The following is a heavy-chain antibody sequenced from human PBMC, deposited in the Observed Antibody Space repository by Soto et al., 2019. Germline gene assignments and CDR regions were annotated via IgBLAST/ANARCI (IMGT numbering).Heavy chain of an antibody. CDR2: ISTDGTNQ. V-gene: IGHV3-30-3*01. J-gene: IGHJ4*02. D-gene: IGHD3-16*02. Sequence: ESGGGVVQPGRSLRLSCVASGFNFKAYGMHWVRQAPGKGLEWVAVISTDGTNQHHADSVKGRFTISRDNFKNTPYLQMNRLRPEDTAVFFCAVGGGDLSLTPFDYWGQGTLVTVSS. CDR3: AVGGGDLSLTPFDY. CDR1: GFNFKAYG.